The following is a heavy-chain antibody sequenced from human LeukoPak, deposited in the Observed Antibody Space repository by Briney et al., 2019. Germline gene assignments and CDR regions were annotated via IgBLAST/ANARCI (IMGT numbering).Heavy chain of an antibody. V-gene: IGHV1-69*04. CDR3: ARDGTNRRGYSYGYSAFDP. D-gene: IGHD5-18*01. J-gene: IGHJ5*02. Sequence: SVKVSCKASGGTFSSYAISWVRQAPGQGLEWMGRIIPILGIANYAQKFQGRVTITADKSTSTAYMELSSLRSEDTAVYYCARDGTNRRGYSYGYSAFDPWGQGTLVTVSS. CDR2: IIPILGIA. CDR1: GGTFSSYA.